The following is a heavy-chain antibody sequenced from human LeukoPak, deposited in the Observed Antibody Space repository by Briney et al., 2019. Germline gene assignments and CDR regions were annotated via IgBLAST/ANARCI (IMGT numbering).Heavy chain of an antibody. CDR1: GFTFSDYS. J-gene: IGHJ4*02. D-gene: IGHD5-12*01. CDR3: ARDGPQRYSGYFDY. CDR2: ISTTGSTI. Sequence: GGSLRLSCAAAGFTFSDYSMNWVRQAPGKGLEWVSYISTTGSTIYYADSVKGRFTISRDYAKNSLHLQMNILGDEDTAVYYCARDGPQRYSGYFDYWGQGTLVTVS. V-gene: IGHV3-48*02.